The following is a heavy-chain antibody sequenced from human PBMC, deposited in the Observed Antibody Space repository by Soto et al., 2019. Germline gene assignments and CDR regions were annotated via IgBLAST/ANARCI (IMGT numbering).Heavy chain of an antibody. D-gene: IGHD3-9*01. CDR2: ISSGSRYI. J-gene: IGHJ6*02. CDR1: GFTLTRSA. CDR3: ARAVLRYFDWFPGGPYGMDV. Sequence: PGGSLRLSCARSGFTLTRSAVRWVRQAPRKGLELVSSISSGSRYIYYADSVKGRFTISRDSAKNSLYLQMNSLRAEDTAVYYCARAVLRYFDWFPGGPYGMDVWGQGTTVTVSS. V-gene: IGHV3-21*01.